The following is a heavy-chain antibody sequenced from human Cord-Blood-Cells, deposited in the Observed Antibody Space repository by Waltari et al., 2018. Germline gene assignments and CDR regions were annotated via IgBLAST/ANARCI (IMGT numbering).Heavy chain of an antibody. V-gene: IGHV1-2*02. CDR2: INPNRGGT. CDR3: ARNPYALTHKRGLFDY. J-gene: IGHJ4*02. CDR1: GYTFTGYY. Sequence: QVQLVQSGAEVKKPGASVKVSCKDSGYTFTGYYLHWVRQAPGQGLEWMGWINPNRGGTNYAQKFQGRVTMTRDTSISTAYMELSRLRSDDTAVYYCARNPYALTHKRGLFDYWGQGTLVTVSS. D-gene: IGHD2-2*01.